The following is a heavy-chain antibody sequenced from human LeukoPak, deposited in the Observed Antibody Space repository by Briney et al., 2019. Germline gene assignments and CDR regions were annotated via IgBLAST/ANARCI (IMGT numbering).Heavy chain of an antibody. J-gene: IGHJ4*02. CDR3: ARDGAVAGLDY. V-gene: IGHV4-4*07. CDR2: IYTSTSGST. Sequence: SETLSLTCTVSGGSISSYYWSWIRQPAGKGLEWIGRIYTSTSGSTNYNPSLKSRVTMSVDTSKNQFSLKLSSVTAADTAVYYCARDGAVAGLDYWGQGTLVTVSS. D-gene: IGHD6-19*01. CDR1: GGSISSYY.